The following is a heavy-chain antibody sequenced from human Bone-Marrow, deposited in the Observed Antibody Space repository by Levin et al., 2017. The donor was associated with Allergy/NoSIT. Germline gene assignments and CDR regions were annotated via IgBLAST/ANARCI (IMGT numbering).Heavy chain of an antibody. CDR2: ISYDGSNK. J-gene: IGHJ4*02. D-gene: IGHD6-13*01. CDR3: ARDPRIAAAYPRGD. V-gene: IGHV3-30*04. CDR1: GFTFSSYA. Sequence: GGSLRLSCAASGFTFSSYAMHWVRQAPGKGLEWVAVISYDGSNKYYADSVKGRFTISRDNSKNTLYLQMNSLRAEDTAVYYCARDPRIAAAYPRGDWGQGTLVTVSS.